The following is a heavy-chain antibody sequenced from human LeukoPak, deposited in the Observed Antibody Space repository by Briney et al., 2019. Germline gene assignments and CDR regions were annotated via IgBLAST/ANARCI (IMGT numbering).Heavy chain of an antibody. CDR2: IRNDGSII. CDR3: AKMLNGGHAHAAFDY. Sequence: PGGSLRLSCTASGFTFSNSGMHRVRQAPGKGLEWVAFIRNDGSIIFYADSVKGRFTISRDNSKNTLYLQVNSLRAEDTAVYYCAKMLNGGHAHAAFDYWGQGTLVTVSS. CDR1: GFTFSNSG. V-gene: IGHV3-30*02. J-gene: IGHJ4*02. D-gene: IGHD4-23*01.